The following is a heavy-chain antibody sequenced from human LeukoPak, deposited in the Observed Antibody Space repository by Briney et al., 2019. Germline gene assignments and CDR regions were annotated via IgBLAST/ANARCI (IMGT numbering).Heavy chain of an antibody. Sequence: SETLSLTCTVSGGSVSSSKYLWGWIRQPPGKELEWIGSISYSGNADYNPSLRSRVTLHVDTSKSQFSLKLTSVTAADSAVYYCAGLGVMGLVYQSESWGQGTPVTVSS. V-gene: IGHV4-39*07. J-gene: IGHJ5*02. D-gene: IGHD5/OR15-5a*01. CDR1: GGSVSSSKYL. CDR3: AGLGVMGLVYQSES. CDR2: ISYSGNA.